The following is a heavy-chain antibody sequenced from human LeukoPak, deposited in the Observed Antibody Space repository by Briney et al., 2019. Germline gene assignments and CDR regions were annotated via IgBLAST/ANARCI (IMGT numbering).Heavy chain of an antibody. CDR1: GYSFSYFG. J-gene: IGHJ6*03. Sequence: AASVRVSCKASGYSFSYFGINWVRQAPGQGLEWMGWINCYNGNTNYAQKSEGRLTLTTDTATSSVYMELRNLRSDDTAVYYCARDPAPWYMDVWGKGTTVTVSS. CDR2: INCYNGNT. CDR3: ARDPAPWYMDV. V-gene: IGHV1-18*01.